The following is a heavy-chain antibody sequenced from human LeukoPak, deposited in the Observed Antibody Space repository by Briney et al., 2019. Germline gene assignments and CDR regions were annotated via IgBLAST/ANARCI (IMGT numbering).Heavy chain of an antibody. J-gene: IGHJ4*02. V-gene: IGHV1-18*01. CDR3: ARDVRRGGSFDY. Sequence: ASVKVSCKASGYTFTSYGISWVRQAPGQGLEWMGWTSAYNGNTNYAQKLQGRVTMTTDTSTSTAYMELRSLRSDDTAVYYCARDVRRGGSFDYWGQGTLVTVSS. CDR1: GYTFTSYG. D-gene: IGHD3-10*01. CDR2: TSAYNGNT.